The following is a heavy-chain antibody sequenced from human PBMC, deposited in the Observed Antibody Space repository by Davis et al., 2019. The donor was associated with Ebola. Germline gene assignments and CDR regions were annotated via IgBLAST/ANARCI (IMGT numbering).Heavy chain of an antibody. CDR3: ARDDVPGLFDS. Sequence: SETLSLTCTVSGASIIHDDHAWSWIRQPPGKGLEWIGYIHHTGGTYYNPSLKSRVTMSVDTSKNQFSLTLTSMTVADSAVYYCARDDVPGLFDSWGLGARVIVSS. CDR2: IHHTGGT. J-gene: IGHJ4*02. CDR1: GASIIHDDHA. V-gene: IGHV4-30-4*08. D-gene: IGHD3-10*02.